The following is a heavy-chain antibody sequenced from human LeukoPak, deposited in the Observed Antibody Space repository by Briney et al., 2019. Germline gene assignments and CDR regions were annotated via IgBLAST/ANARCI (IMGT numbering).Heavy chain of an antibody. J-gene: IGHJ5*02. Sequence: GESLKISCKGSGYRFTNYWIGWVRQMPGKGLEWIGIFYPGDSDTRYSPSFQGQVTISADKSISTAYLQWSSLRASDTAMYYCSVAEAGTHWFDPWGQGTLVTVSS. CDR2: FYPGDSDT. D-gene: IGHD6-13*01. V-gene: IGHV5-51*01. CDR1: GYRFTNYW. CDR3: SVAEAGTHWFDP.